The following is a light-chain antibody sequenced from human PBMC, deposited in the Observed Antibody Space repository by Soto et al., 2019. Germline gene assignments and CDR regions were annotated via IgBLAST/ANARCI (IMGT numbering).Light chain of an antibody. CDR3: QQRHNWPIT. Sequence: EVVLTQSPATLSVSPWERATLSCRASQSVSSNLAWYQQKPGQAPRLLIYGASTRATGIPARFSGSGSGTEFTLTISGLEPADLGVYYCQQRHNWPITFGQGTRLEIK. CDR2: GAS. CDR1: QSVSSN. V-gene: IGKV3-11*01. J-gene: IGKJ5*01.